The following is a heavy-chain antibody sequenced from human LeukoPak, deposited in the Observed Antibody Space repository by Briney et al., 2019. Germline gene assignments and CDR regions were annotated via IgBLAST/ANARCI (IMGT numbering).Heavy chain of an antibody. V-gene: IGHV3-33*06. D-gene: IGHD1-26*01. J-gene: IGHJ5*01. CDR1: GFTFSDYG. CDR2: IWYDGTNK. Sequence: GRSLRLSCAASGFTFSDYGIHWVRQAPGKGLEWVAVIWYDGTNKYYGDSVKGRFTISRDNSKNTLYLQMNSLRAEDTAVYHCAKDRGSYSTTADSWGQGTLVTVSS. CDR3: AKDRGSYSTTADS.